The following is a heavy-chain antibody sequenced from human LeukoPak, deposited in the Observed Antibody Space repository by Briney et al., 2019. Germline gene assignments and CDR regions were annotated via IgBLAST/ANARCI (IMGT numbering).Heavy chain of an antibody. CDR1: GFTFSSYA. CDR2: ISGSGDST. CDR3: AKARRLRSPRYCTGGVCFSTSYYFDY. Sequence: GGSLRLSCAASGFTFSSYAMSWVRQAPGKGLEWVSAISGSGDSTYYADSVKGRFTISRDNSKNTLYLQMNSLRAEDTAVYYCAKARRLRSPRYCTGGVCFSTSYYFDYWGQGTLVTVSS. J-gene: IGHJ4*02. D-gene: IGHD2-8*02. V-gene: IGHV3-23*01.